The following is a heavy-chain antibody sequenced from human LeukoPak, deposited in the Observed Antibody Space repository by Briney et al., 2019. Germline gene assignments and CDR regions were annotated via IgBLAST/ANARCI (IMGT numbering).Heavy chain of an antibody. CDR1: GFTFSSYA. CDR3: AKDARVRDYDFWSGYSFFDY. D-gene: IGHD3-3*01. J-gene: IGHJ4*02. V-gene: IGHV3-23*01. CDR2: ISGRGGSI. Sequence: QPGGSLRLPCVASGFTFSSYAMNWVRQAPGKGLEWVSGISGRGGSIYYADSVTGRFTMSRDNSKNTLYLEMDSLRAEDTAVYYCAKDARVRDYDFWSGYSFFDYWGQGTLVTVSS.